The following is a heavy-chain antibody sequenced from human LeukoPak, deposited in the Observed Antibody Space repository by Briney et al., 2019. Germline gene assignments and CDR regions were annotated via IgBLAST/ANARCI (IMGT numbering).Heavy chain of an antibody. CDR3: ARGEYGLFDY. D-gene: IGHD2/OR15-2a*01. CDR1: GGSISGGSYY. J-gene: IGHJ4*02. V-gene: IGHV4-61*01. CDR2: IYYSGST. Sequence: SQTLSLTCTVSGGSISGGSYYWSWIRQPPGKGLEWIGYIYYSGSTKYNLPLKSRVTISVDTSKNQLSLKLSSVTAADTAVYYCARGEYGLFDYWGQGTLVTVSS.